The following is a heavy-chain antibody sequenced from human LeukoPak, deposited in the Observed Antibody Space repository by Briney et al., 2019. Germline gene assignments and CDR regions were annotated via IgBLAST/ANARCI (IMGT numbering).Heavy chain of an antibody. Sequence: GGSLRLSCAASGFTFSGSAMHWVRQASGKGLEWVGRIISKANSYATAYAASVKGRFTISRDDSKNTAYLQMNSLKTEDTAVYYCTRRGEYDDFDYWGQGTLVTVSS. D-gene: IGHD2/OR15-2a*01. CDR2: IISKANSYAT. CDR1: GFTFSGSA. J-gene: IGHJ4*02. CDR3: TRRGEYDDFDY. V-gene: IGHV3-73*01.